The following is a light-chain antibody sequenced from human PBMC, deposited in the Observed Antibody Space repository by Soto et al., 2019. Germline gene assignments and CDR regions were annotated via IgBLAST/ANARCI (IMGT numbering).Light chain of an antibody. CDR3: SSYTSSSTLVV. CDR2: DVT. Sequence: QSALTQPASVSECPGQSITIPCTGTSSDIGGYNYVSWYQQSPGKAPKLLLFDVTNRPSGVSNRFSGSKSGNTASLTISGLQAEDEGIYYCSSYTSSSTLVVFGGGTKLTVL. J-gene: IGLJ2*01. CDR1: SSDIGGYNY. V-gene: IGLV2-14*01.